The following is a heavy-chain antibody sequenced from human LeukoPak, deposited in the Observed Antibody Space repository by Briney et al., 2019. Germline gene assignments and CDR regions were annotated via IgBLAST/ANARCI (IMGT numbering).Heavy chain of an antibody. CDR1: GFTFTSSS. CDR3: AAVFGSGYYYYFDY. Sequence: SVKVSCKASGFTFTSSSMQWVRQARGQRLERIGWIAVGSGNTNYAQKFQGRVTITRDMSTSTAYMELSSLRSEDTALYYCAAVFGSGYYYYFDYWGQGTLVTVSS. CDR2: IAVGSGNT. D-gene: IGHD3-22*01. V-gene: IGHV1-58*02. J-gene: IGHJ4*02.